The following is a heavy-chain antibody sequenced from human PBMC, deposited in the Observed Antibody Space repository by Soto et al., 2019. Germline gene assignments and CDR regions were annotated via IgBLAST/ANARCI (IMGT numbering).Heavy chain of an antibody. CDR2: IYYSGST. J-gene: IGHJ6*03. D-gene: IGHD2-8*01. Sequence: SETLSLTCTVSGGSISSYYWSWIRQPPGKGLELIGYIYYSGSTNYNPSLKSRVTISVETSKNQFSLKLSSVTAADTAVYYCARALGYCTNGVCYPYYYYYMDVWGKGTTVTVSS. V-gene: IGHV4-59*08. CDR1: GGSISSYY. CDR3: ARALGYCTNGVCYPYYYYYMDV.